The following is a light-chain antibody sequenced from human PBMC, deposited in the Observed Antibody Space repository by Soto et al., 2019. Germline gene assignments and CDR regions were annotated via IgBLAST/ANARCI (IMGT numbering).Light chain of an antibody. CDR3: QQRSNWPPLT. V-gene: IGKV3-11*01. J-gene: IGKJ4*01. Sequence: EIVLTQSPATLSLSPGERATLSCRASQSVSSFLAWYQQKPGQPPRLLIYDASNRATGIPARFSGSGSGTEFTLTISSLEPEDFAVYYCQQRSNWPPLTFGGGTKVEIK. CDR1: QSVSSF. CDR2: DAS.